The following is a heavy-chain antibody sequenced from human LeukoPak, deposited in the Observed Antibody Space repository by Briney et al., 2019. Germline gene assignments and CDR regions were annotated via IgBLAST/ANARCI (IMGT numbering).Heavy chain of an antibody. Sequence: GGSLRLSCAASGFTFSDYYMSWIRQAPGKGLGWVSYISGSRSSSYTNYADSVKGRFTISRDNAKNSLYLQMNSLRAEDTAVYYCARDAPPVVWGQGALVTVSS. CDR3: ARDAPPVV. D-gene: IGHD3-16*02. CDR2: ISGSRSSSYT. CDR1: GFTFSDYY. V-gene: IGHV3-11*06. J-gene: IGHJ4*02.